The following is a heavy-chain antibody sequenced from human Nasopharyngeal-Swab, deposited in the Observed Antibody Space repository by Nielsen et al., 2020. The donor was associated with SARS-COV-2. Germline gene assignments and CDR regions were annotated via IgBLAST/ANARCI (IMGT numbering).Heavy chain of an antibody. J-gene: IGHJ4*02. Sequence: SGKVSCKASGGTFSSYAISWVRKAPGQGLEWMGGIIPIFGTANYAQKFQGRVTITADESTSTAYMELSSLRSEDTAVYYCARDPCGGDCYLDKGFDYWGQGTLVTVSS. CDR3: ARDPCGGDCYLDKGFDY. V-gene: IGHV1-69*13. CDR1: GGTFSSYA. CDR2: IIPIFGTA. D-gene: IGHD2-21*02.